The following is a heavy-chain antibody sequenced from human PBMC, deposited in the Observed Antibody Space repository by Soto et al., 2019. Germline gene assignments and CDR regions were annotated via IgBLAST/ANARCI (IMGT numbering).Heavy chain of an antibody. CDR2: IKQDGSEK. V-gene: IGHV3-7*05. J-gene: IGHJ6*02. Sequence: EVQLVESGGGLVQPGGSLRLSCAASGFTFSSYWMSWVRQAPGKGLEWVANIKQDGSEKYYVDSVKGRFTISRDNAKNSLYLQMNRLRAEDTAVYYCARVGDFWSGYPYYYGMDVWGQGTTVTVSS. D-gene: IGHD3-3*01. CDR3: ARVGDFWSGYPYYYGMDV. CDR1: GFTFSSYW.